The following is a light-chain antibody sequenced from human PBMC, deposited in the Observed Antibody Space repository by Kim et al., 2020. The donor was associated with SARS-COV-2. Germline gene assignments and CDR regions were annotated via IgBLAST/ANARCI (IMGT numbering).Light chain of an antibody. Sequence: EIVMTQSPVTLSVSPGERVTLSCRASQSISTNLGWYQQKPGQAPRLLIYGASTRATGIPARFSGSGSGTEFTLTISSLQSEDFAVYCCQKYNDWPWTFGQGTKVDIK. CDR1: QSISTN. J-gene: IGKJ1*01. CDR3: QKYNDWPWT. CDR2: GAS. V-gene: IGKV3-15*01.